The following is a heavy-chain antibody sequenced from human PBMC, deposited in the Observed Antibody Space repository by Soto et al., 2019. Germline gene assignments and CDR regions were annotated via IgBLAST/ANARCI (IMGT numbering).Heavy chain of an antibody. J-gene: IGHJ4*02. CDR2: ISYDGSSQ. Sequence: QVQLVESGGGVVQPGRSLRLSCSASGFSFKTYGMHWVRQAPGKGLEWVAVISYDGSSQYYSDSVKGRFTISRDNSKNTLYLQLSSLSSEDTAVYYCAKEKGKSGYTYSSSTLYFWGQGTLVTVTS. CDR3: AKEKGKSGYTYSSSTLYF. CDR1: GFSFKTYG. D-gene: IGHD5-18*01. V-gene: IGHV3-30*18.